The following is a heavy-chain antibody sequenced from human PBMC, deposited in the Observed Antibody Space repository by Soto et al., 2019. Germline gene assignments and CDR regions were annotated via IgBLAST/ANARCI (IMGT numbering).Heavy chain of an antibody. CDR1: GGSFSGYY. CDR3: ARGRVLPKSGGYYYYYGMDV. Sequence: SETLSLTCAVYGGSFSGYYWSWIRQPPGKGLEWIGEINHSGSTNYNPSLKSRVTISVDTSKNQFSLKLSSVTAADTAVYYCARGRVLPKSGGYYYYYGMDVWGQGTTVTVSS. D-gene: IGHD1-26*01. V-gene: IGHV4-34*01. CDR2: INHSGST. J-gene: IGHJ6*02.